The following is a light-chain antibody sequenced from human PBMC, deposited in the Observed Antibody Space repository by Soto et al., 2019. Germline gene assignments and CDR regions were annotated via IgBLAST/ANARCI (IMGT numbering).Light chain of an antibody. Sequence: QSVLTQPPSASGSPGQSVTISCTGTSSDVGAYNYVSWYQQQPGKAPKLMISEVSNRPSGVSNRFSGSKSGNTASLIISGLQAEDEADYYCCSFTSITTYVFGTGTKVTVL. CDR3: CSFTSITTYV. CDR2: EVS. CDR1: SSDVGAYNY. V-gene: IGLV2-14*01. J-gene: IGLJ1*01.